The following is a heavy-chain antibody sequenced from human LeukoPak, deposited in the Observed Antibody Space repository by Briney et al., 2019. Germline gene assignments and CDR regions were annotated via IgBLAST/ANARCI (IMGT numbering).Heavy chain of an antibody. CDR1: GFTFSSYW. CDR2: IKQDGSEK. V-gene: IGHV3-7*01. CDR3: ARDPEGAITPEN. Sequence: PGGSLRLSCAASGFTFSSYWMSWARQAPGKGLEWEATIKQDGSEKYYVDSVKGRFTISRDNAKNSLYLQMNSLRAEDTAVYYCARDPEGAITPENWGQGTLVTVSS. D-gene: IGHD1-26*01. J-gene: IGHJ4*02.